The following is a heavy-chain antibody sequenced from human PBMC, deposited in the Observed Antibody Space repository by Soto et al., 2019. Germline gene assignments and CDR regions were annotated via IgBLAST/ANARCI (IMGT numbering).Heavy chain of an antibody. Sequence: QVQLVQSGAGVKKPGSSVKVSCKASGGTFSRFAISWVRQAPGKGLEGMGGIIPIFGTANYAQKFQGRVTITADESTSTAYMELSSLRSEDTAVYYCARPLSGSRGFDYWGQGTLVTVSS. CDR1: GGTFSRFA. V-gene: IGHV1-69*01. CDR3: ARPLSGSRGFDY. D-gene: IGHD5-12*01. CDR2: IIPIFGTA. J-gene: IGHJ4*02.